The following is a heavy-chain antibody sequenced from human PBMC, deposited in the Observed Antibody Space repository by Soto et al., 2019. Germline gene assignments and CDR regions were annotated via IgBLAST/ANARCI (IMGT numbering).Heavy chain of an antibody. CDR1: GFTFSSYG. Sequence: PGGSLRLSCAASGFTFSSYGMHWVRQAPGKGLEWAAVISYDGSNKYYADSVKGRFTISRDNSKNTLYLQMNSLRAEDTAVYYCAKDRRQQLPHYWGQGTLVTVSS. D-gene: IGHD6-13*01. CDR2: ISYDGSNK. CDR3: AKDRRQQLPHY. J-gene: IGHJ4*02. V-gene: IGHV3-30*18.